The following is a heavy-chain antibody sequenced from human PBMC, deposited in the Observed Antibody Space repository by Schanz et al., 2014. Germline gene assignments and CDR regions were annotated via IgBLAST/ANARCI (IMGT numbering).Heavy chain of an antibody. V-gene: IGHV1-69*09. J-gene: IGHJ5*02. D-gene: IGHD5-12*01. CDR3: ARGPLGTSP. CDR1: GYPFTSDD. CDR2: IISILGIP. Sequence: QVQLVQSGAEVKKPGASVKVSCRASGYPFTSDDISWVRQAPGQGLEWMGRIISILGIPNYAQKFQGRVTFTADKSTSTAYMELSSLKSEDTAVYYCARGPLGTSPWGQGTLVTVSS.